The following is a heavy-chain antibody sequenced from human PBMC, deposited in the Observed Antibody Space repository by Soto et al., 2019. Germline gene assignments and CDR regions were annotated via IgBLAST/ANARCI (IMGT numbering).Heavy chain of an antibody. CDR1: GGSISSHY. Sequence: QVQLQESGPGLVKPSETLSLTCTVSGGSISSHYWNSIRQPPGRGLKWIGFIYYSGITDSNPSLKSRVTISLDTSKNQLSLRLRAVTAADTAVYYCARPRGIAPAVWYFDLWGRGTLVTVSS. CDR3: ARPRGIAPAVWYFDL. CDR2: IYYSGIT. J-gene: IGHJ2*01. D-gene: IGHD6-13*01. V-gene: IGHV4-59*08.